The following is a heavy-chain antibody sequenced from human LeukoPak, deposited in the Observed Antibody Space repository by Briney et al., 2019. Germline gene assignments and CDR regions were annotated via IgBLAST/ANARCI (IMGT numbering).Heavy chain of an antibody. D-gene: IGHD2-2*01. J-gene: IGHJ1*01. CDR3: ARDKDCSSTSCYLHFQH. CDR2: ISHDGGNS. CDR1: GFTFSTCS. V-gene: IGHV3-30*10. Sequence: GGSLRLSCAASGFTFSTCSVHWARQAPGEGLEWVAVISHDGGNSYYTGSVKGRFTISRDNSKNTLYLQMNSLRAEDTAVYYCARDKDCSSTSCYLHFQHWGQGTLVTVTS.